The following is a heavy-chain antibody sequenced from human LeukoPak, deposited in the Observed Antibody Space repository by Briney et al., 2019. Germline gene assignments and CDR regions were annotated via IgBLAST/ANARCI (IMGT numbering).Heavy chain of an antibody. CDR3: ARDSLITMVRGVIDY. V-gene: IGHV3-48*03. CDR2: ISSSGSTI. D-gene: IGHD3-10*01. J-gene: IGHJ4*02. Sequence: PGGSLRLSCVAYGFTFSSYEINWVRQAPGKGLEWVSYISSSGSTIYYADSVKGRFTISRDNAKNSLYLQMNSLRAEDTAVYYCARDSLITMVRGVIDYWGQGTLVTVSP. CDR1: GFTFSSYE.